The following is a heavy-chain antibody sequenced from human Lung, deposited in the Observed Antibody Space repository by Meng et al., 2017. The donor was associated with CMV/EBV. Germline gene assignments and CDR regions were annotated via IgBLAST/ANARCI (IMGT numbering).Heavy chain of an antibody. CDR2: LYYSGST. J-gene: IGHJ4*02. V-gene: IGHV4-39*07. D-gene: IGHD1-26*01. Sequence: LXCTVSGGSISSSTYYWGWVRQPPGKGLEWIGSLYYSGSTYYNPSLKSRVTISVDTSMNQFSLKLSSVTAADTAMYYCARGDSGSYYFDYWGQGKXVNGAS. CDR1: GGSISSSTYY. CDR3: ARGDSGSYYFDY.